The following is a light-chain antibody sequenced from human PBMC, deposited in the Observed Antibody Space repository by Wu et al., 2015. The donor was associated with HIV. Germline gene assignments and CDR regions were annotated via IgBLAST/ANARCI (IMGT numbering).Light chain of an antibody. CDR2: DAS. J-gene: IGKJ1*01. CDR1: QSISNY. CDR3: QQRSNWPRT. V-gene: IGKV3-11*01. Sequence: EIVLTQSPATLSLSPGERATLSCRASQSISNYLAWYQHKPGQAPRLLIFDASNRATDIPARFSGSGSGTDFTLIISSLEPEDFAVYYCQQRSNWPRTFGQGTKVEIK.